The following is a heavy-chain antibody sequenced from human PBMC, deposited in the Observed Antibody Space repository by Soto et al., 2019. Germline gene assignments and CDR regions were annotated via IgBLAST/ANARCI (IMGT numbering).Heavy chain of an antibody. CDR3: ARDQTIFGVVIKDY. J-gene: IGHJ4*02. Sequence: GASVKVSCKASGYTFTSYGISWVRPAPGQGLEWMGWISAYNGNTNYAQKLQGRVTMTTDTSTSTAYMELRSLRSDDTAVYYCARDQTIFGVVIKDYWGQGTLVTVSS. CDR1: GYTFTSYG. CDR2: ISAYNGNT. D-gene: IGHD3-3*01. V-gene: IGHV1-18*04.